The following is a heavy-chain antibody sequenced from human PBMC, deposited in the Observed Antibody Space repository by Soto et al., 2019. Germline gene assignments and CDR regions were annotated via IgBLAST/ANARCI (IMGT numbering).Heavy chain of an antibody. Sequence: QVQLQESGPGLVKPSQTLSLTCTVSGGSISRGDYYWSWIRQPPGTGLEWIGYIYYSGSTYYNPSLKSLVNIAVDTSNNQFSLKLSSVTAADTAVYYCARAQGSGFLVSWCQGTLVTVSS. D-gene: IGHD3-10*01. J-gene: IGHJ4*02. CDR2: IYYSGST. CDR3: ARAQGSGFLVS. CDR1: GGSISRGDYY. V-gene: IGHV4-30-4*01.